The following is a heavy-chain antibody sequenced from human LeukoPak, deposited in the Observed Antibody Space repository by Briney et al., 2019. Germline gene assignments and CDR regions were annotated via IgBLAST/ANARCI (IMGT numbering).Heavy chain of an antibody. CDR3: ARRGYDFWSGYWIWFDP. Sequence: SETLSLTCAVYGGSFSGYYWSWIRQPPGKGLEWIGEINHSGSTNYNPSLKSRVTISVDTSKNQFSLKLSSVTAAVTAVYYCARRGYDFWSGYWIWFDPWGQGTLVTVSS. CDR2: INHSGST. J-gene: IGHJ5*02. D-gene: IGHD3-3*01. V-gene: IGHV4-34*01. CDR1: GGSFSGYY.